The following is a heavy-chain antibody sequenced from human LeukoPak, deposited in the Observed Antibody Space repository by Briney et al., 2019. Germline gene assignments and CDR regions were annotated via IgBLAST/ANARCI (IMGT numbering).Heavy chain of an antibody. CDR1: GFTFSGYY. CDR2: ISSSGSAI. V-gene: IGHV3-11*01. D-gene: IGHD6-13*01. J-gene: IGHJ4*02. Sequence: PGGSLRLSCAASGFTFSGYYMSWIRQAPRKGMELVSYISSSGSAIYYADSVKGRCTISRVNAKNSLYSLMNSLRAEDTAAYYFASQQGAADHIYYWGQRTPVTASS. CDR3: ASQQGAADHIYY.